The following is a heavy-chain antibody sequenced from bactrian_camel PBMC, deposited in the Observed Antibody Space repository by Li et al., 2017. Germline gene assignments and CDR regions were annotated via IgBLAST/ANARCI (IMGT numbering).Heavy chain of an antibody. Sequence: DVQLVESGGGLVQNGGSLRLSCAASGYTFNTYSWFRQAPGQEREGVAAIDSDGSPDYADSVKARFTISRDNAKNTVYLQMNILKSEDTALYYCTSGGSYGGSWPALGYWGQGTQVTVS. V-gene: IGHV3S67*01. D-gene: IGHD6*01. CDR2: IDSDGSP. CDR3: TSGGSYGGSWPALGY. J-gene: IGHJ6*01. CDR1: GYTFNTY.